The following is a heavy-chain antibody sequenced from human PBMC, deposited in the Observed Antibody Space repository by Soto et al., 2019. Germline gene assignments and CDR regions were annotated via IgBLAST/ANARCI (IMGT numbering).Heavy chain of an antibody. D-gene: IGHD3-9*01. J-gene: IGHJ4*02. CDR3: ARSVLRYFDWLKSPYYFDS. CDR1: GYTFTSYY. CDR2: INPSGGST. V-gene: IGHV1-46*01. Sequence: ASVKVSCKASGYTFTSYYMHWVRQAPGQGLEWMGIINPSGGSTSYAQKFQGRVTMTRDTSTSTVYMELSSLRAEDMAVYYCARSVLRYFDWLKSPYYFDSWGQGTLVTVSS.